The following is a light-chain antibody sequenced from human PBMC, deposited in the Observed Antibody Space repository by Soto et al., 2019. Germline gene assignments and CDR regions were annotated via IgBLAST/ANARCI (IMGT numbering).Light chain of an antibody. J-gene: IGKJ1*01. CDR2: AAS. CDR1: QGISSR. V-gene: IGKV1-12*01. CDR3: QHANSFPWS. Sequence: DLQMTQSPSSVSASVGERVTITCRASQGISSRLAWYQQKPGKAPKLLIYAASSLQSGVPSRFSGSLSGTDFTLTISSLQPEYFATYYCQHANSFPWSFGQGTKVEIK.